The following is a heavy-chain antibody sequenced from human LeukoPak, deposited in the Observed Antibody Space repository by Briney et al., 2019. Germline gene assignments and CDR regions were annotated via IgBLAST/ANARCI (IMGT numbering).Heavy chain of an antibody. Sequence: GGSLRLSCAASGFTFSSYWMRWVRQAPGKGLEWVANIKQDGSEKYYVDSVKGRFTISRDNAKNSLYLQMNSLRAEDTAVYYCARDGADDAFDIWGQGTMVTVSS. V-gene: IGHV3-7*01. D-gene: IGHD4/OR15-4a*01. J-gene: IGHJ3*02. CDR3: ARDGADDAFDI. CDR2: IKQDGSEK. CDR1: GFTFSSYW.